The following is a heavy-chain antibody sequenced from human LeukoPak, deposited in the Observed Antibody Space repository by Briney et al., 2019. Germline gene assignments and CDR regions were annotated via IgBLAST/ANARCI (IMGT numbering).Heavy chain of an antibody. CDR1: GFTFSSYE. J-gene: IGHJ6*03. V-gene: IGHV3-48*03. D-gene: IGHD3-22*01. Sequence: GGSLRLSCAASGFTFSSYEMNWVRQAPGKGLEWVSYISSSGSTIYYADSVKGRFTISRDNAKNSLYLQMNSLRAEDTAVYYCARVTHDSSGLADYYYYYMDVWGKGTTVTVSS. CDR3: ARVTHDSSGLADYYYYYMDV. CDR2: ISSSGSTI.